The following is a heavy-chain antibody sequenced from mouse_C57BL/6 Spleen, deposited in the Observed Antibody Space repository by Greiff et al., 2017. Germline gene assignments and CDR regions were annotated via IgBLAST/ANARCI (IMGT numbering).Heavy chain of an antibody. CDR2: IYPGDGDT. J-gene: IGHJ2*01. V-gene: IGHV1-82*01. Sequence: VQLQQSGPELVKPGASVKISCTASGYAFSSSWMNWVKQRPGKGLEWIGRIYPGDGDTNYNGKFKGKATLTADKSSSTAYMQLSSLTSEDSAVYFCARGKEGSSFFDYWGQGTTLTVSS. D-gene: IGHD1-1*01. CDR3: ARGKEGSSFFDY. CDR1: GYAFSSSW.